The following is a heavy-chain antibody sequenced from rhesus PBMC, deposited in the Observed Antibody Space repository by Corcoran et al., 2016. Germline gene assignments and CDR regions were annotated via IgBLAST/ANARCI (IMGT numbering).Heavy chain of an antibody. Sequence: QVQLQESGPGLVKPSETLSLTCAVSGGSISDDYYLSWIRQPPGKGLEWIGYIYGSGGCTNYNPYIKNRVTISIDTSKNQYSLKLSSMTAADTAVYYCARDGWGDYYFVEGYGLDSWGQGVVVTVSS. D-gene: IGHD3-34*01. CDR2: IYGSGGCT. CDR1: GGSISDDYY. CDR3: ARDGWGDYYFVEGYGLDS. J-gene: IGHJ6*01. V-gene: IGHV4-106*01.